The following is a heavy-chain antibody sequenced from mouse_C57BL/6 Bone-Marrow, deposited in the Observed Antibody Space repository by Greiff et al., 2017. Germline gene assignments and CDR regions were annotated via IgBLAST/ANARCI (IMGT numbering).Heavy chain of an antibody. D-gene: IGHD1-1*01. CDR2: IDTEDGET. Sequence: VQLQQSGAELVKPGASVKLSCTASGFNIQDYYMHWVKQRTEQGLEWIGRIDTEDGETKYAQKFQGKATITADPSSNTAYLQLSSLTSEDTAVYYCARGTHYYGKDAMDYWGQGTSVTVSS. V-gene: IGHV14-2*01. CDR1: GFNIQDYY. CDR3: ARGTHYYGKDAMDY. J-gene: IGHJ4*01.